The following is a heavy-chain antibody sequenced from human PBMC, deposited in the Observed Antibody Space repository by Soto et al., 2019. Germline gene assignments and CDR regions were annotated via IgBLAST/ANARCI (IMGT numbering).Heavy chain of an antibody. J-gene: IGHJ5*02. V-gene: IGHV1-69*13. CDR3: ARGTTVTISNWFDP. CDR1: GGTFSSYA. Sequence: ASVKVSCKASGGTFSSYAISWVRQAPGQGLEWMGGIIPISGTANYAQKFQGRVTITADESTSTAYMELSSLRSEDTAVYYCARGTTVTISNWFDPWGQGTLVTVSS. D-gene: IGHD4-17*01. CDR2: IIPISGTA.